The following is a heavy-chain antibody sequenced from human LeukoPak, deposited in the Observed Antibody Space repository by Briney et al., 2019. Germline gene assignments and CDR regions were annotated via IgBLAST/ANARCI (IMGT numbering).Heavy chain of an antibody. Sequence: GGSLRLSCAASGFTFSSYAMTWVRQAPGKGLEWVGFIRSKTYGGTTEYAASVKGRFTISRDDSKSIAYLQMNSLKTEDTAVYYCTRGGLWDVTGYWGQGTLVTVSS. J-gene: IGHJ4*02. V-gene: IGHV3-49*04. D-gene: IGHD4/OR15-4a*01. CDR2: IRSKTYGGTT. CDR1: GFTFSSYA. CDR3: TRGGLWDVTGY.